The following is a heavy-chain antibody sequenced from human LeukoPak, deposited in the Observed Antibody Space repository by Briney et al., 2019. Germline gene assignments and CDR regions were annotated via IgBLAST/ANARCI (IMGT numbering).Heavy chain of an antibody. CDR1: GGSFSGYY. CDR2: INHSGST. CDR3: ARGNSGYSYGLMRGYNWFDP. Sequence: SETLSLTCAVYGGSFSGYYWSWIRQPPGKGLEWIGEINHSGSTNYNPSLKSQVTISVDTSKNQFSLKLSSVTAADTAVYYCARGNSGYSYGLMRGYNWFDPWGQGTLVTVSS. J-gene: IGHJ5*02. D-gene: IGHD5-18*01. V-gene: IGHV4-34*01.